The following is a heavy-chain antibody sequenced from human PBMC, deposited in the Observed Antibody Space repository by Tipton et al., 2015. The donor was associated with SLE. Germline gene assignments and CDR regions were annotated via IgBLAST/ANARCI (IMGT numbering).Heavy chain of an antibody. CDR3: ASRIVGALYYFDY. Sequence: TLSLTCTVSGGSISSSSYYWGWIRQPPGKGLEWIGSIYYSGSTSDNPSLKSRVTISVDTSTNQFSLKLSSVTAADTAVYYCASRIVGALYYFDYCRQETLVTVFS. V-gene: IGHV4-39*07. D-gene: IGHD1-26*01. J-gene: IGHJ4*02. CDR1: GGSISSSSYY. CDR2: IYYSGST.